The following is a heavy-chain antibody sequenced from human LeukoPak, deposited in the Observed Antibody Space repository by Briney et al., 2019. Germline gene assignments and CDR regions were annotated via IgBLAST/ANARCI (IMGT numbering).Heavy chain of an antibody. CDR3: ARGIAARPPRD. Sequence: GGSLRLSCAASGFTFSSYAMHWVRQAPGKGLEWVAVISYDGSNKYYADSVKGRFTISRDNSKNTLYLQMNSLRAEDTAVYYCARGIAARPPRDWGQGTLVTVSS. V-gene: IGHV3-30*14. J-gene: IGHJ4*02. CDR1: GFTFSSYA. D-gene: IGHD6-6*01. CDR2: ISYDGSNK.